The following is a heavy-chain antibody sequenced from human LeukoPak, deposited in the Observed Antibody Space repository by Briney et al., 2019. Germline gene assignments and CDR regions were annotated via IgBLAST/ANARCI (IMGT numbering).Heavy chain of an antibody. CDR2: FDPEDGET. J-gene: IGHJ4*02. CDR3: ATWYSRSYGGGFDY. Sequence: ASVKVSCKVSGYTLTELSMHWVRQAPGKGLEWMGGFDPEDGETIYAQKFQGRVTMTEDTSTDTAYMELSSLRSEDTAVYYCATWYSRSYGGGFDYWGQGTLVTVSS. D-gene: IGHD1-26*01. V-gene: IGHV1-24*01. CDR1: GYTLTELS.